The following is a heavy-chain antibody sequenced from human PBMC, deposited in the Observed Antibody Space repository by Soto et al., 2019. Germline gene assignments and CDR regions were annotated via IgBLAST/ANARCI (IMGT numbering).Heavy chain of an antibody. CDR1: GFTFSSYA. Sequence: GGSLRLSCAASGFTFSSYAMSWVRQAPGKGLEWVSAISGRGGSTNYADSLKGRFTISRENPKNTLYLQMNSLRAEDTAVYYCAKVSMETYCGGDCYFSFDYWGQGTLVTVSS. CDR2: ISGRGGST. V-gene: IGHV3-23*01. D-gene: IGHD2-21*02. CDR3: AKVSMETYCGGDCYFSFDY. J-gene: IGHJ4*02.